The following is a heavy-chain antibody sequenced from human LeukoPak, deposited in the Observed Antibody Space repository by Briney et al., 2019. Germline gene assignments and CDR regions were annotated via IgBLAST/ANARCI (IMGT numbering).Heavy chain of an antibody. Sequence: ASVKVPCKASGYTFTGYYMHWVRQAPGQGLEWMGRINPNSGGTNYAQKFQGRVTMTRDTSISTAYMELSRLRSDDTAVYYCARDKSPRYYYYYYMDVWGKGTTVTVSS. CDR2: INPNSGGT. J-gene: IGHJ6*03. V-gene: IGHV1-2*06. CDR1: GYTFTGYY. CDR3: ARDKSPRYYYYYYMDV.